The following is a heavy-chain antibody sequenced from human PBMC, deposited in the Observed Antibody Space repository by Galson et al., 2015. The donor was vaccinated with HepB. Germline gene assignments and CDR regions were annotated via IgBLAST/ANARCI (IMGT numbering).Heavy chain of an antibody. J-gene: IGHJ6*03. D-gene: IGHD2-2*01. Sequence: SVKVSCKASGYTFTSYGISWVRQAPGQGLEWMGWISAYNGNTNYAQKLQGRVTMTTDTSTSTAYMELRSLRSADTAVYYCARAWVPAALGYVNPHYYYYYMDVWGKGTTVTVSS. CDR1: GYTFTSYG. CDR2: ISAYNGNT. CDR3: ARAWVPAALGYVNPHYYYYYMDV. V-gene: IGHV1-18*01.